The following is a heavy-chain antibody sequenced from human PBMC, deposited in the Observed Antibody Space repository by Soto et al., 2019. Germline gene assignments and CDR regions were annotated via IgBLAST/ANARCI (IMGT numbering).Heavy chain of an antibody. V-gene: IGHV3-48*01. CDR2: ISSSSSTI. D-gene: IGHD4-17*01. Sequence: GGSLRLSCAASGFTFSSYSMNWVRQAPGKGLEWVSYISSSSSTIYYADSVKGRFTISRDNAKNSLYLQMNSLRAEDTAVYYCARDQQKPHYGDYEFDYWGQGTLVTVSS. CDR3: ARDQQKPHYGDYEFDY. J-gene: IGHJ4*02. CDR1: GFTFSSYS.